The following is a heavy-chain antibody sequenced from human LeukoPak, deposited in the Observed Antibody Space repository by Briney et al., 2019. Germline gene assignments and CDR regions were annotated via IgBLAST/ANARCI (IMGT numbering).Heavy chain of an antibody. Sequence: ASVKVSCKASGYTFTSYDINWVRQATGQGLEWMGWMNPNSGNTGYAQKFQGRVTITRNTSISTAYMELSSLRSEDTAVYYCAREYGDYDYVYYYCYMDVWGKGTTVTVYS. J-gene: IGHJ6*03. CDR2: MNPNSGNT. CDR1: GYTFTSYD. V-gene: IGHV1-8*03. CDR3: AREYGDYDYVYYYCYMDV. D-gene: IGHD4-17*01.